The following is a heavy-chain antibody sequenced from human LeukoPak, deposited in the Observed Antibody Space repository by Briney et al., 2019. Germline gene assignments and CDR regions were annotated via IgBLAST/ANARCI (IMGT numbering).Heavy chain of an antibody. D-gene: IGHD2-2*01. CDR2: ISDNGGST. V-gene: IGHV3-23*01. Sequence: GGSLRLSCAASGFTFSSYNMNWVRQAPGKGLEWVSAISDNGGSTYYADSVKGRFTLSRDNSKNTLYLQMNSLRADDTAIYYCAKDSSTKSGDYDYFDNWGQGTLVTVSS. CDR3: AKDSSTKSGDYDYFDN. J-gene: IGHJ4*02. CDR1: GFTFSSYN.